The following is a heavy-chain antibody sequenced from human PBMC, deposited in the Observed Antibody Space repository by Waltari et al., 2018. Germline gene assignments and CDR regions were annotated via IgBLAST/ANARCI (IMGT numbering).Heavy chain of an antibody. CDR3: AKPGLTGPTEMWFDP. CDR2: INPKNGVI. Sequence: QVHLVQSGAEMKQPGASVKVSCKTSGYTFTAYNLHWVRQAPRQGFEWMGWINPKNGVIKYAPKVQGRVTLTSDTSISTVYMELSGLKSDDTAVYYCAKPGLTGPTEMWFDPWGQGTLVSVSS. V-gene: IGHV1-2*02. D-gene: IGHD1-7*01. J-gene: IGHJ5*02. CDR1: GYTFTAYN.